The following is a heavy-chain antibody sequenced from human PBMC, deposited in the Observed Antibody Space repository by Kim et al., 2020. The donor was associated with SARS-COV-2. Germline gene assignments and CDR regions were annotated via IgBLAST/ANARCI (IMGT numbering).Heavy chain of an antibody. J-gene: IGHJ4*02. D-gene: IGHD2-2*01. CDR2: INHSGST. V-gene: IGHV4-34*01. CDR1: VGSFSGYY. Sequence: SETLSLTCAVYVGSFSGYYWSWIRQPPGKGLEWIGEINHSGSTNYNPSLKSRVTISVDTSKNQFSLKLSSVTAADTAVYYCARSVVPAAPFDYWGQGTLVTVSS. CDR3: ARSVVPAAPFDY.